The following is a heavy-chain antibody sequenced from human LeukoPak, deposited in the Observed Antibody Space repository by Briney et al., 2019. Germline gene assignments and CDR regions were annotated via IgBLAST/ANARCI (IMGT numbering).Heavy chain of an antibody. CDR2: IYSGGST. CDR1: GFTFSSNY. D-gene: IGHD3-10*01. J-gene: IGHJ4*02. CDR3: ARGYGSGSPPFDY. V-gene: IGHV3-66*01. Sequence: GGSLRLSCAASGFTFSSNYMSWVRQAPGKVLEWVSVIYSGGSTYYADSVKGRFTISRDNSKNTLYLQMNSLRTEDTAVYYRARGYGSGSPPFDYWGQGTLVTVSS.